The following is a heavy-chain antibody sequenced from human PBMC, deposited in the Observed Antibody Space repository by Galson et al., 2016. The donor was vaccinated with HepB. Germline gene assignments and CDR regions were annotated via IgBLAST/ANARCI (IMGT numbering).Heavy chain of an antibody. V-gene: IGHV4-34*01. CDR3: HLLPYDY. Sequence: SETLSLTCGVSGGPLSGYYWSWIRQSPGMGLEWIGEINHGGSTNYNPSLKSRLTISIDASKTQLSLRLTSVTPADTAVYYCHLLPYDYWGQGTLVTVSS. D-gene: IGHD2-2*01. CDR2: INHGGST. J-gene: IGHJ4*02. CDR1: GGPLSGYY.